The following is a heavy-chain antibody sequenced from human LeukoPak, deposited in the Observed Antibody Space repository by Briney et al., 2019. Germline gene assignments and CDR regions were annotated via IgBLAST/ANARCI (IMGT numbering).Heavy chain of an antibody. D-gene: IGHD3-10*01. Sequence: ASVKVSCKASGYTFTSYGISWVRQAPGQGLEWMGRISAYNGNTNYAQKLQGRVTMTTDTSTSTAYMELRSLRSDDTAVYYCARDSQVGIWFGDIRPPSYGMDVWGQGTTVTVSS. J-gene: IGHJ6*02. CDR2: ISAYNGNT. CDR3: ARDSQVGIWFGDIRPPSYGMDV. V-gene: IGHV1-18*01. CDR1: GYTFTSYG.